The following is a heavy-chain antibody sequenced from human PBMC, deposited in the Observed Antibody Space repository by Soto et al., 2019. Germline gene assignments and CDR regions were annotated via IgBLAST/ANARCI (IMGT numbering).Heavy chain of an antibody. J-gene: IGHJ3*02. CDR1: GYTFTGYY. V-gene: IGHV1-2*04. Sequence: EASVKVSCKASGYTFTGYYMHWVRQAPGQGLEWMGWINPNSGGTNYAQKFQGWVTMTRDTSISTAYMELSRLRSDDTAVYYCARTSPRDAFDIWGQGTMVTVSS. CDR3: ARTSPRDAFDI. CDR2: INPNSGGT.